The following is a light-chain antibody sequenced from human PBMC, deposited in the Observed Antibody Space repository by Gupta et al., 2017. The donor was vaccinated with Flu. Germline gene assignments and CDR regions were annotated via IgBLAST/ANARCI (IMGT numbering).Light chain of an antibody. J-gene: IGLJ3*02. CDR3: AAWDDSRSGWV. Sequence: VLTQPPSASGTPGQRVTISCSGSSSNIGSNYVYWYQQLPGTAPKLLIYRNNQRPSGVPDRFSGSKSGTSASLAISGLRSEDEADYYCAAWDDSRSGWVFGGGTKLTVL. V-gene: IGLV1-47*01. CDR2: RNN. CDR1: SSNIGSNY.